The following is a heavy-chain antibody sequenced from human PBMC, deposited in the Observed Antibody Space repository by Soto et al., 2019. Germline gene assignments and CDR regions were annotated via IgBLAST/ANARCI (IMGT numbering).Heavy chain of an antibody. V-gene: IGHV1-2*02. CDR1: GYTFTGYY. CDR3: ARGSSGWYRDAFDI. CDR2: INPNSGGT. Sequence: GASVKVSCKASGYTFTGYYMHWVRQAPGQGLEWMGWINPNSGGTNYAQKFQGRVTITADKSTSTAYMELSSLRSEDTAVYYCARGSSGWYRDAFDIWGQGTMVTVSS. D-gene: IGHD6-19*01. J-gene: IGHJ3*02.